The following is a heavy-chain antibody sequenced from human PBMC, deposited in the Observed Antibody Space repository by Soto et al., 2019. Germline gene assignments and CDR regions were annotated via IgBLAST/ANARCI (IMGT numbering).Heavy chain of an antibody. CDR3: ARGDTSTILLALIRV. J-gene: IGHJ6*02. V-gene: IGHV3-21*01. CDR1: GFTFSSYS. CDR2: ISSSSSYI. D-gene: IGHD3-22*01. Sequence: GGSLRLSCAASGFTFSSYSMNWVRQAPGKGLEWVSSISSSSSYIYYADSVKGRFTISRDNAKNSLYLQMNSLRAEDTAVYYCARGDTSTILLALIRVWGQGTTVTVSS.